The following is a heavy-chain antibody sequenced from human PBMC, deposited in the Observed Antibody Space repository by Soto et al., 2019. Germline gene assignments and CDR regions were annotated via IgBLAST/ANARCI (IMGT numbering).Heavy chain of an antibody. J-gene: IGHJ5*02. D-gene: IGHD3-9*01. CDR2: IYWDDDK. CDR3: APRRLYGRYFDWLLSGWSISGIWFDP. Sequence: SGPTLVNPTQTLTLPCTFSGFSLSTSGVGVGWIRQPPGKALEWLALIYWDDDKRYSPSLKSRLTITKDTSKNQVVLTMTNMDPVDTATYYCAPRRLYGRYFDWLLSGWSISGIWFDPWGQGTLVTVSS. V-gene: IGHV2-5*02. CDR1: GFSLSTSGVG.